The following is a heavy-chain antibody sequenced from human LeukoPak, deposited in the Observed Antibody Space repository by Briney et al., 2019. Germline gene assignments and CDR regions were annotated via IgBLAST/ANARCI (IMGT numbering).Heavy chain of an antibody. CDR3: AKDPINYYYYYMDV. CDR2: IRYDGSNK. V-gene: IGHV3-30*02. J-gene: IGHJ6*03. Sequence: GGSLRLSCAASGFTFSSYGMHWVRQAPGKGLEWVAFIRYDGSNKYYADSVKGRFTISRDNSKNTLYLQINSLRAEDTAVYYCAKDPINYYYYYMDVWGKGTTVTISS. CDR1: GFTFSSYG.